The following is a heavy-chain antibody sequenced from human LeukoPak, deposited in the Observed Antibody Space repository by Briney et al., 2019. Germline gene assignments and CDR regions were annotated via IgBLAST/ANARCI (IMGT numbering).Heavy chain of an antibody. D-gene: IGHD4-17*01. Sequence: GGSLRLSCAASGFTFSSYDMNWVRQAPGKGLEWVSYINTISSTKYYADSVKGRFTISRDNAKNSLSLQMNSLRDEDTAVYYCARGKIGYYYGDYDGYWGQGTLVTVSS. CDR2: INTISSTK. V-gene: IGHV3-48*02. CDR1: GFTFSSYD. J-gene: IGHJ4*02. CDR3: ARGKIGYYYGDYDGY.